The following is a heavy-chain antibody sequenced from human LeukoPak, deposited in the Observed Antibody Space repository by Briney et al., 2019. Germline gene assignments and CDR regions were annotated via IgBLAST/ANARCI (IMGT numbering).Heavy chain of an antibody. J-gene: IGHJ4*02. V-gene: IGHV4-59*02. CDR2: IYYRGNT. Sequence: SETLSLTCTVSGDSVSIYYWSWIRQPPGKGLEWIGYIYYRGNTNYNPPLKSRVTMAVDTSKNQFSLKVSSVTAADTAVYYCARAGNNWSFDYWGQGTLVTVSS. CDR1: GDSVSIYY. CDR3: ARAGNNWSFDY. D-gene: IGHD1-1*01.